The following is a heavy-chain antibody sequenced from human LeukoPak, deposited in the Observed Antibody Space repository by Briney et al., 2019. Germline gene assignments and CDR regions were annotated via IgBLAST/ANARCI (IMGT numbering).Heavy chain of an antibody. CDR2: IIDRSDDE. CDR3: ARDWDGRTDCFDP. V-gene: IGHV1-18*01. J-gene: IGHJ5*02. CDR1: GYTFTTYG. D-gene: IGHD1-26*01. Sequence: ASVKVSCKASGYTFTTYGIRWVRQAPGHGLEWMGYIIDRSDDENYADNFQGRLTMTTDTSTNTAYMELGSLTSDATAVYYCARDWDGRTDCFDPWGQGTLVTVSS.